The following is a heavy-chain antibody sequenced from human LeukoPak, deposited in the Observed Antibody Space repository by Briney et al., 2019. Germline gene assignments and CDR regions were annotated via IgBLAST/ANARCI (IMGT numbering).Heavy chain of an antibody. Sequence: GGSLRLSCAASGFTFSSYAMNWGRQAPGMGLEWVSVISGSGGSTYYADSVKGRFTISRDNSKNTLYLQMNSLRVEDTAVYYCAKDRCSGTSCQFDYWGQGTLVTVSS. J-gene: IGHJ4*02. V-gene: IGHV3-23*01. CDR3: AKDRCSGTSCQFDY. D-gene: IGHD2-2*01. CDR1: GFTFSSYA. CDR2: ISGSGGST.